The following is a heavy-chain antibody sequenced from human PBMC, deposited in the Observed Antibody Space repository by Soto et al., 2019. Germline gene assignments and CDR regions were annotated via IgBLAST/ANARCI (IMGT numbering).Heavy chain of an antibody. CDR3: ASAIPQITGNNAYYYYGMDV. CDR1: GGTFSSYA. V-gene: IGHV1-69*13. D-gene: IGHD1-20*01. J-gene: IGHJ6*02. CDR2: IIPIFGTA. Sequence: ASVKVSCKASGGTFSSYAISWVRQAPGQGLEWMGGIIPIFGTANYAQKFQGRVTITADESTSTAYMELSSLRSEDTAVYYCASAIPQITGNNAYYYYGMDVWGQGTTVTVSS.